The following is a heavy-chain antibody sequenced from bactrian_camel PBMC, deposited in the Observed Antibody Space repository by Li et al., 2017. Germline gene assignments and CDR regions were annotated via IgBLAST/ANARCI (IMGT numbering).Heavy chain of an antibody. CDR2: IYVGSTTR. D-gene: IGHD1*01. V-gene: IGHV3S1*01. J-gene: IGHJ7*01. CDR1: GYTQRSGC. Sequence: HVQLVESGGGSVQAGGSLSLSCAARGYTQRSGCMGWFRKAPGEEREGVAWIYVGSTTRFVADSVQGRFTISRDSAAKTLTLAMNNLKPEDTGTYYCALRNTNLCSLHPTGWDYWGAGTQVTVS.